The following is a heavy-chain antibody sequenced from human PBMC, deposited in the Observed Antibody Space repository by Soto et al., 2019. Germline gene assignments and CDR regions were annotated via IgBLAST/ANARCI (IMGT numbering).Heavy chain of an antibody. CDR2: ISVIGGIT. CDR1: GFTFSSYA. D-gene: IGHD5-12*01. CDR3: AKDSPWRIFRPRGIYVPPHWFAS. J-gene: IGHJ5*01. Sequence: GGSLRLSCAASGFTFSSYAMSWVRQATGKGREWVAAISVIGGITYYADSVKGRFAISRDKAKNTLYLQMSSLRAEDQAVYYCAKDSPWRIFRPRGIYVPPHWFASWGQGTLVTVSS. V-gene: IGHV3-23*01.